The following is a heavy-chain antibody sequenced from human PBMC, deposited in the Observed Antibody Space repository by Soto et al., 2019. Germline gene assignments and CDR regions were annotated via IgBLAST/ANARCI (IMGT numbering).Heavy chain of an antibody. CDR1: GYTFTSYD. Sequence: QVQLVQSGAEVRKPGASVKVSCEASGYTFTSYDIYWVRQATGHGLEWMGWMNPNTGNSGYAQKFQGRVTMTSDTSISTAHMELSSLRYEDTAVYYCARRAETNGWNGFGADKYYFDFWGQGTLVTVSS. CDR2: MNPNTGNS. J-gene: IGHJ4*02. V-gene: IGHV1-8*01. CDR3: ARRAETNGWNGFGADKYYFDF. D-gene: IGHD1-1*01.